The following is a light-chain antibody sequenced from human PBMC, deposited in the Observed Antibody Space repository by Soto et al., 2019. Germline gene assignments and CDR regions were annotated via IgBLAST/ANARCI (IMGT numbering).Light chain of an antibody. V-gene: IGKV3-11*01. CDR3: QQRSNWWT. J-gene: IGKJ1*01. CDR1: QSVSSY. Sequence: EIVLTHSQATLSLSPGERATLYCRASQSVSSYLAWYQQKPGQAPRLLIYDASNRATGIPARFSGSGSGTDFTLTISSLEPEDFAVYYCQQRSNWWTFGQGTKVDI. CDR2: DAS.